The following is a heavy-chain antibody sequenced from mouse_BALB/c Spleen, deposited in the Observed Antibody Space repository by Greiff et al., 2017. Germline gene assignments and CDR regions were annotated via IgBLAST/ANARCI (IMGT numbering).Heavy chain of an antibody. D-gene: IGHD1-1*01. CDR1: GYTFTSYT. CDR2: INPSSGYT. J-gene: IGHJ3*01. CDR3: ARSGYGSLFAY. Sequence: VQLQQSAAELARPGASVKMSCKASGYTFTSYTMHWVKQRPGQGLEWIGYINPSSGYTEYNQKFKDKTTLTADKSSSTAYMQLSSLTSEDSAVYYCARSGYGSLFAYWGQGTLVTVSA. V-gene: IGHV1-4*02.